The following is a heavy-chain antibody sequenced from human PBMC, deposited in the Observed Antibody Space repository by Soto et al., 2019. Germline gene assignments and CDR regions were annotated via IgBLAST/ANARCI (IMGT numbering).Heavy chain of an antibody. CDR2: IYDSESA. V-gene: IGHV4-31*01. Sequence: QVQLQESGPGLVKPSQTLSLTCNVSGESISSGGYYWSWIRHHPGKGLEWIGYIYDSESAYYNPSLKSHVTISMDTSKNHFAMRLSSVTGADTAVYYCARASSSSSAANYWGQGTLVTVSS. CDR1: GESISSGGYY. CDR3: ARASSSSSAANY. J-gene: IGHJ4*02. D-gene: IGHD6-6*01.